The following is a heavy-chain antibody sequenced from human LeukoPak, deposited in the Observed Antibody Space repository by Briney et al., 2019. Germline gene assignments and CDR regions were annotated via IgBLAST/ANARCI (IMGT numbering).Heavy chain of an antibody. J-gene: IGHJ4*02. V-gene: IGHV3-21*01. Sequence: GGSLRLSCAASGFTFSNHGMNWVRQAPGKGLEWVSSITSSSSYIYYADSVKGRFTISRDNAKNSLYLQMNSLRAEDTAVYYCARDGPLAYCGGDCHPGDYWGQGTLVTVSS. D-gene: IGHD2-21*02. CDR1: GFTFSNHG. CDR3: ARDGPLAYCGGDCHPGDY. CDR2: ITSSSSYI.